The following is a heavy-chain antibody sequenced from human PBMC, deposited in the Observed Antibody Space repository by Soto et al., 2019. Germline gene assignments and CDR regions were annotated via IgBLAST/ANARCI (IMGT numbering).Heavy chain of an antibody. D-gene: IGHD1-26*01. CDR1: GYTFTNYF. Sequence: ASVKVSCKASGYTFTNYFMHWVRQAPGQGLEWMGIINPGGGSTSHAQKFQGRVTMTRDTSTSTVYMELSSLRSEDTAVYYCARAGLVGTTTVHVRAFDIWGQGTMVTVSS. CDR3: ARAGLVGTTTVHVRAFDI. V-gene: IGHV1-46*01. J-gene: IGHJ3*02. CDR2: INPGGGST.